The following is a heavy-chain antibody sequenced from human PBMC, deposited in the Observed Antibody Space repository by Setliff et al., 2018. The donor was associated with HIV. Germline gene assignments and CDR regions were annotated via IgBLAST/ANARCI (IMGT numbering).Heavy chain of an antibody. V-gene: IGHV1-2*02. J-gene: IGHJ6*02. D-gene: IGHD3-3*01. CDR3: ARDVRDGFEEWFSTLDDGMDV. CDR2: INPHTGVT. CDR1: GYIFIRYY. Sequence: ASVKVSCKTSGYIFIRYYIFWVRQAPGQGLEWMGNINPHTGVTGYAEKFQGRVTMTRDTSISTIYMELSRLRSDDTAVYYCARDVRDGFEEWFSTLDDGMDVWGQGTTVTVS.